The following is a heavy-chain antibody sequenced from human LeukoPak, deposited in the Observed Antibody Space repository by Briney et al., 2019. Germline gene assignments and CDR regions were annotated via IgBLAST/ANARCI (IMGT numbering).Heavy chain of an antibody. V-gene: IGHV1-69*04. Sequence: SVKVSCKASGGTFSSYAISWVRQAPGQGLEWMGRIIPILGIANYAQKFQGRVTITADKSTSTAYMELSSLRSDDTAVYYCARDENYGDRRFDYWGQGTLVTVSS. D-gene: IGHD4-17*01. CDR1: GGTFSSYA. CDR2: IIPILGIA. J-gene: IGHJ4*02. CDR3: ARDENYGDRRFDY.